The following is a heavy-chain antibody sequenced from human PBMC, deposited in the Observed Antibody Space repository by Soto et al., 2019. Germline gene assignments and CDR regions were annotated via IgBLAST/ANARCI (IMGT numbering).Heavy chain of an antibody. CDR1: GYTFTSYG. Sequence: QVQLVQSGAEVKKPGASVKVSCKASGYTFTSYGISWVRQAPVQGLEWMGWISAYNGNTNYAQKLQGRVTMTTDTSSSTAYRELRSLRSDDTAVYYCARGDYVWGSYRYPFDYWGQGTLVTVSS. D-gene: IGHD3-16*02. V-gene: IGHV1-18*01. J-gene: IGHJ4*02. CDR3: ARGDYVWGSYRYPFDY. CDR2: ISAYNGNT.